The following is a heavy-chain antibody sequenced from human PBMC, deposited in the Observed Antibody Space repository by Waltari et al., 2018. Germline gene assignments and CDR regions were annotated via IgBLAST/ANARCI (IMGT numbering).Heavy chain of an antibody. V-gene: IGHV3-21*01. Sequence: EVQLVESGGGLVKPGGSLRLSCAASGFTFSSYSMNWVRQAPGKGLEWVSSISSSSSYIYYADSVKGRFTISRDNAKNSLYLQMNSLRAEDTAVYYCARDFRSGNAFDIWGQGTMVTVSS. CDR1: GFTFSSYS. CDR3: ARDFRSGNAFDI. CDR2: ISSSSSYI. J-gene: IGHJ3*02. D-gene: IGHD3-10*01.